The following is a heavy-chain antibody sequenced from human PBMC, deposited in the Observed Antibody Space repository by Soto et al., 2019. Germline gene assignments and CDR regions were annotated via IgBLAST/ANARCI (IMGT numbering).Heavy chain of an antibody. D-gene: IGHD3-10*01. V-gene: IGHV4-59*02. CDR1: GGSVSDYY. J-gene: IGHJ6*02. Sequence: PSETLSLTCLLSGGSVSDYYWSWIRQPPGKGLEWIGYVYYNGSTTYKHNPSLKSRVTISVDTSKNQFSLKLSSVTAADTAVYYCARGEGEDYYYYGMDVWGQGTTVTVSS. CDR3: ARGEGEDYYYYGMDV. CDR2: VYYNGST.